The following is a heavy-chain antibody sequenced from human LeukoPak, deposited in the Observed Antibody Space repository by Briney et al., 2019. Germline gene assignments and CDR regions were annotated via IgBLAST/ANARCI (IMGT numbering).Heavy chain of an antibody. V-gene: IGHV4-39*07. CDR2: IYYSGST. J-gene: IGHJ5*02. CDR1: GGSISSSSYY. Sequence: SETLSLTCTVSGGSISSSSYYWGWIRQPPGKGLEWIGSIYYSGSTYYNPSLKSRVTISVDTSKNQFSLKLSSVTAADTAVYYCARDARPYYDFWSGYHSAHVNWFDPWGQGTLVTVSS. CDR3: ARDARPYYDFWSGYHSAHVNWFDP. D-gene: IGHD3-3*01.